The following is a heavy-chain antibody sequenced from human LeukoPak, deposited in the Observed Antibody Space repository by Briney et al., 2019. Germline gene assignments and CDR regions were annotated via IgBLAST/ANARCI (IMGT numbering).Heavy chain of an antibody. D-gene: IGHD1-26*01. CDR3: ASLDGSYYDFRH. CDR2: IYYSGST. V-gene: IGHV4-39*01. CDR1: GGSLSSSSYY. J-gene: IGHJ4*02. Sequence: SETLSLTCTVSGGSLSSSSYYWGWIRQPPGTGLEWIGSIYYSGSTYYNPSLKSRVTISVDTSKNQFSLKLSSVTAADTAVYYCASLDGSYYDFRHWGQGTLVTVSS.